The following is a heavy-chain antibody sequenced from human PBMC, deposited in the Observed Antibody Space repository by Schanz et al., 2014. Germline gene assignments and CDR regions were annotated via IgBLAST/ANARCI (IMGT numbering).Heavy chain of an antibody. CDR2: ISGSGGST. D-gene: IGHD2-2*01. J-gene: IGHJ5*02. CDR1: GFTFSSYS. CDR3: ARAGYDADNWFDP. Sequence: EVQLVQSGGGLVQPGRSLRLSCTASGFTFSSYSMNWVRQAPGKGLEWVIVISGSGGSTYYADSVKGRFTISRDNAKNSLFLQMNSLRAEDTAVYYCARAGYDADNWFDPWGQGTLXTVSS. V-gene: IGHV3-48*01.